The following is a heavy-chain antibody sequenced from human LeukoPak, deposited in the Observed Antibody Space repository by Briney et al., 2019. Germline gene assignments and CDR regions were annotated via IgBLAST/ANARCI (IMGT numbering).Heavy chain of an antibody. D-gene: IGHD6-19*01. CDR1: GYTFTNYA. Sequence: ASVKVSCKASGYTFTNYAIHWVRQAPGQRLEWMGWINAGNGNTKYSQKFQGRVTITRDTSASTAYMELSSLRSEDTAVYYCASPPEDSSGWNFDYWGQGTLVTVSS. CDR2: INAGNGNT. V-gene: IGHV1-3*01. J-gene: IGHJ4*02. CDR3: ASPPEDSSGWNFDY.